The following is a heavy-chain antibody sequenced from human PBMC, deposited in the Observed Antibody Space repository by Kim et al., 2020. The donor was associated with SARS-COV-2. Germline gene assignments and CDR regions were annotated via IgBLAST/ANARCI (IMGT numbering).Heavy chain of an antibody. CDR3: AREAHEERDSSWNFDY. J-gene: IGHJ4*02. V-gene: IGHV1-69*04. D-gene: IGHD6-13*01. CDR1: GGTFSSYA. CDR2: IIPILGIA. Sequence: SVKVSCKASGGTFSSYAISWVRQAPGQGLEWMGRIIPILGIANYAQKFQGRVTITADKSTSTAYMELSSLRSEDTAVYYCAREAHEERDSSWNFDYWGQGTLVTVSS.